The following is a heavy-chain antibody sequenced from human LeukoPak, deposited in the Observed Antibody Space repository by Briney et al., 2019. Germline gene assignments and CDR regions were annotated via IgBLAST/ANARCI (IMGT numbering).Heavy chain of an antibody. D-gene: IGHD3-22*01. J-gene: IGHJ4*02. CDR1: GFTFSSYA. V-gene: IGHV3-23*01. CDR2: ISGSGVTT. CDR3: AKLVTMIVVVTPVDY. Sequence: GGSLRLSCVASGFTFSSYAMSWVRQAPGKGLEWVSAISGSGVTTHYAGSVKGRFSISRDNSKNTLYLQMNSLRVEDTALYYCAKLVTMIVVVTPVDYWGQGTLVTVSS.